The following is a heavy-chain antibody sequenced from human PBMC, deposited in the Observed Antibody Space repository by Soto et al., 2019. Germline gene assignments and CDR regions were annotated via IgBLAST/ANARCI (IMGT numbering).Heavy chain of an antibody. CDR2: ISSSSSTI. Sequence: GGSLRLSCAASGFTFSSYSMNWVRQAPGKGLEWVSYISSSSSTIYYADSVKGRFTISRDNAKNSLYLQMNSLRDEDTAVYYCARDLDGSGIAVAGDYYYYYGMDVWGQGTTVTVSS. J-gene: IGHJ6*02. V-gene: IGHV3-48*02. CDR1: GFTFSSYS. CDR3: ARDLDGSGIAVAGDYYYYYGMDV. D-gene: IGHD6-19*01.